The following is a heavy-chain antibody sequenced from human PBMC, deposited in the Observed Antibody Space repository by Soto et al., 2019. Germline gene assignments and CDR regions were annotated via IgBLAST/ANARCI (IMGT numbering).Heavy chain of an antibody. V-gene: IGHV1-69*02. CDR2: IIPILGIA. CDR1: GGTFSSYT. J-gene: IGHJ6*02. CDR3: ASADTAMVYYGMDG. D-gene: IGHD5-18*01. Sequence: QVQLVQSGAEVKKPGSSVKVSCKASGGTFSSYTISWVRQAPGQGLEWMGRIIPILGIANYAQKFQGRVTITADKSTSTAYMELSSLRSEDTAVYYCASADTAMVYYGMDGWGQGTTVIVSS.